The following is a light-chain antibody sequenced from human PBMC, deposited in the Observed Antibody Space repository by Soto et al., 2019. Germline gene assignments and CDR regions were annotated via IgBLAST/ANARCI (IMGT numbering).Light chain of an antibody. CDR3: QSYDKSLSGSV. J-gene: IGLJ3*02. CDR1: SSNLGARYD. Sequence: QSVLTQPPTVSGAPGQTVTISCTGSSSNLGARYDVHWYQQVPGKAPKLRIFGSSDRASGVPDRFSGSKSGTSASLAITGLQADDEATYFCQSYDKSLSGSVFGGGTKLTVL. V-gene: IGLV1-40*01. CDR2: GSS.